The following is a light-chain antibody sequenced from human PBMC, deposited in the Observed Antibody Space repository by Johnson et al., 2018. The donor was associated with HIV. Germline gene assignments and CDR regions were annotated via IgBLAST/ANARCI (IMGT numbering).Light chain of an antibody. CDR2: DNN. CDR3: GTWDSSLSAPYV. J-gene: IGLJ1*01. V-gene: IGLV1-51*01. CDR1: NSNIGNNY. Sequence: QSVLTQPPSVSAAPGQKVTISCSGSNSNIGNNYVSWYQQLPGTAPKLLIYDNNKRPSGIPDRFSGSKSGTSATLGITGLQTGDEADYYSGTWDSSLSAPYVGGTGTRLTVL.